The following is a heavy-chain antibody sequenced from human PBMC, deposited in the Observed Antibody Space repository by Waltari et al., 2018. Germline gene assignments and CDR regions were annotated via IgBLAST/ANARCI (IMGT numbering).Heavy chain of an antibody. J-gene: IGHJ6*02. Sequence: QVQLQESGPGLVKPSETLSLTCTVSGGSISSYYWSWIRQPPGKGLEWIGYIYYSGSTNYNPSLKSRVTISVDTSKNQFSLKLSSVIAADTAVYYCASLYGDLHYYYYGMDVWGQGTTVTVSS. CDR2: IYYSGST. V-gene: IGHV4-59*01. D-gene: IGHD4-17*01. CDR3: ASLYGDLHYYYYGMDV. CDR1: GGSISSYY.